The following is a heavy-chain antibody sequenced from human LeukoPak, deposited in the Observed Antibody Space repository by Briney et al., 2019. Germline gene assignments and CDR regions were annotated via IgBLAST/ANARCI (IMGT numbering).Heavy chain of an antibody. CDR3: ARDETYGSGSFSP. CDR2: IKQDGSEI. Sequence: GGSLRLSCAASGFTFSTYWMSWVRQAPEKGLEWVANIKQDGSEIHYVDSVKGRFTISRDNTKNSLYLQMNSLRAEDTAVYYCARDETYGSGSFSPWGQGTLVTVSS. CDR1: GFTFSTYW. J-gene: IGHJ5*02. D-gene: IGHD3-10*01. V-gene: IGHV3-7*01.